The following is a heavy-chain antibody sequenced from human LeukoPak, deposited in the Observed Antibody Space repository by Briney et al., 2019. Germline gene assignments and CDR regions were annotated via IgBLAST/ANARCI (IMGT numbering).Heavy chain of an antibody. CDR1: GFSFSSYA. J-gene: IGHJ6*02. V-gene: IGHV3-23*01. Sequence: GGSLRLSCAASGFSFSSYAMSWVRQAPGKGLEWVSAISGSGGSTYYADSVKGRFTISRDNSKNTLYLQMNSLRAEDTAVYYCAKGLDYYYYGMDVWGQGTTVTVSS. CDR2: ISGSGGST. CDR3: AKGLDYYYYGMDV.